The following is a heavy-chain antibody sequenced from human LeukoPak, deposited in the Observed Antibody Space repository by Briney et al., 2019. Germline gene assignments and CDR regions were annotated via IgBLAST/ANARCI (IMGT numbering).Heavy chain of an antibody. CDR3: AKDRYCTSSSCPIDY. Sequence: SSGGYYWSWIRQHPGKGLEWVSGISSNSDDIGYADSVKGRFTISRDSAKKSLFLQMNSLRAEDTALYYCAKDRYCTSSSCPIDYWGQGTLVTVSS. D-gene: IGHD2-15*01. V-gene: IGHV3-9*01. CDR2: ISSNSDDI. CDR1: SSGGYY. J-gene: IGHJ4*02.